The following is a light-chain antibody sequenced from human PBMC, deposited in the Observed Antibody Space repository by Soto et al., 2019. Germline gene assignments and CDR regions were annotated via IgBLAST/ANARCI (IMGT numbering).Light chain of an antibody. V-gene: IGKV1-12*01. Sequence: DIQMTQSPSSVSASVGDRVTITCRTSQDISGYLHWFQQKPGKAPKLLISGASSLQSGVPSRFSGSGSGTVFTLTISSLQLEDFATYYCQQAKNYPRTFGPGTRVDI. CDR1: QDISGY. CDR2: GAS. J-gene: IGKJ3*01. CDR3: QQAKNYPRT.